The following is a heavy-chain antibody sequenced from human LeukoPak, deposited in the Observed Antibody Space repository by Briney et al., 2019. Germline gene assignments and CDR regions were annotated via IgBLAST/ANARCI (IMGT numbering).Heavy chain of an antibody. Sequence: GESLKISCKGSGYRFNAYWIACVRQMPGKGLEWMGTIYPADSDTRYSPSFQGQVTISADKSVRTAYLQWSSLKASDTAMYYCARMGDILTGDSDYWGQGTLVTVSS. CDR2: IYPADSDT. V-gene: IGHV5-51*01. J-gene: IGHJ4*02. CDR3: ARMGDILTGDSDY. CDR1: GYRFNAYW. D-gene: IGHD3-9*01.